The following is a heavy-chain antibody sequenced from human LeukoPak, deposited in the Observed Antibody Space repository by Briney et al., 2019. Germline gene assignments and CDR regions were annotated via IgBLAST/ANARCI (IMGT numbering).Heavy chain of an antibody. CDR2: ISSSGSTI. CDR1: GFTFSSYE. CDR3: ARDEYSSGWYVDY. V-gene: IGHV3-48*03. D-gene: IGHD6-19*01. Sequence: GGSLRLSCAASGFTFSSYEMNWVRQAPGKGLEWVSYISSSGSTIYYADSVKGRFTISGDNAKNSLYLQMNSLRAEDTAVYYCARDEYSSGWYVDYWGQGTLVTVSS. J-gene: IGHJ4*02.